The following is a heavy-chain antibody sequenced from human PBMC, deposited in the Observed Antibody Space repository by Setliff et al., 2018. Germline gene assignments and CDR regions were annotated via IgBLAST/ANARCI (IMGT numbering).Heavy chain of an antibody. CDR1: GYTLTELS. D-gene: IGHD5-12*01. CDR2: FDPEDGET. J-gene: IGHJ4*02. Sequence: ASVKVSCKVSGYTLTELSMHWVRQAPGKGLEWMGGFDPEDGETIYAQKFQGRVTMTEDTSTDTAYMELSSLRSEDTAVYYCARGLREDGYNLADYWGQGTPVTVSS. CDR3: ARGLREDGYNLADY. V-gene: IGHV1-24*01.